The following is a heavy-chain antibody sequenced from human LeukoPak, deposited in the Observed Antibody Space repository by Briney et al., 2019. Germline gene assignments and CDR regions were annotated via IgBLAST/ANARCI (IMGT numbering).Heavy chain of an antibody. CDR1: GYTFTSYD. CDR2: MNPNSGNT. D-gene: IGHD4-17*01. J-gene: IGHJ6*02. V-gene: IGHV1-8*01. Sequence: ASVKVSCKASGYTFTSYDINWVRQATGQGLEWMGWMNPNSGNTGYAQKFQGRVTMTRNTSISTAYVELSSLRSEDTAVYYCARLDGDYEHYYYYGMDVWGQGTTVTVSS. CDR3: ARLDGDYEHYYYYGMDV.